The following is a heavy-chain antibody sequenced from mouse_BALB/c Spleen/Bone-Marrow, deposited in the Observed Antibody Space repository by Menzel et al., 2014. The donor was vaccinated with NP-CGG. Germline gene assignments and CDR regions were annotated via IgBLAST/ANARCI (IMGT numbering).Heavy chain of an antibody. CDR2: SRNKAKYYTT. Sequence: EVKLMESGGGLVQPGDSLRLSCTTSGFTFSDFYMEWVRQPPGKGLEWIATSRNKAKYYTTEYSASVKGRFIVSRGTSQSVLYLQMNALRAEDTAIYYCARDVGYGNYFVYWGQGTLVTVSA. CDR1: GFTFSDFY. J-gene: IGHJ3*01. V-gene: IGHV7-1*02. D-gene: IGHD2-10*02. CDR3: ARDVGYGNYFVY.